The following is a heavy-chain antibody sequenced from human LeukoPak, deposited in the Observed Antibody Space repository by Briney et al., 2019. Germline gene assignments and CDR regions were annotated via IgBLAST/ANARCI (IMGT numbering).Heavy chain of an antibody. CDR3: ASGSYLYYFDY. J-gene: IGHJ4*02. D-gene: IGHD1-26*01. CDR1: GGSFSGYY. Sequence: SETLSLTCAVYGGSFSGYYWSWIRQPPGKGLEWIGYIYYSGSTNYNPSLKSRVTISVDTSKNQFSLKLSSVTAADTAVYYCASGSYLYYFDYWGQGTLVTVSS. CDR2: IYYSGST. V-gene: IGHV4-59*01.